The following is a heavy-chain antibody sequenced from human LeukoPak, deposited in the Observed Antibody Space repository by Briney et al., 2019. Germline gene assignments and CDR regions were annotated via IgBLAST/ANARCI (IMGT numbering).Heavy chain of an antibody. CDR2: IIPIFGTA. Sequence: SVKVSCKASGGTFSSHAISWVRQAPGQGLEWMGGIIPIFGTANYAQKFQGRVTITADESTSTAYMELSSLRSEDTAVYYCARDLDPWTTVTSGHDNYWGQGTLVTVSS. J-gene: IGHJ4*02. V-gene: IGHV1-69*01. CDR3: ARDLDPWTTVTSGHDNY. CDR1: GGTFSSHA. D-gene: IGHD4-11*01.